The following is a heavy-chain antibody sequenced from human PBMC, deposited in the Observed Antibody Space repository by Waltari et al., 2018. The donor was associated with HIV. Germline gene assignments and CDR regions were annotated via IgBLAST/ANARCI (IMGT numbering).Heavy chain of an antibody. CDR2: IYSGGST. J-gene: IGHJ6*02. Sequence: EAQLVESGGGLIHPGGSLSRSCAASGFPVSSNYMSWVRQAPGKGLEWVSVIYSGGSTYYADSVKGRFTIARDNSKNTLYLQMNSLRAEDTAVYYCARDDHNGMDVWGQGTTVTVSS. CDR3: ARDDHNGMDV. V-gene: IGHV3-53*01. CDR1: GFPVSSNY.